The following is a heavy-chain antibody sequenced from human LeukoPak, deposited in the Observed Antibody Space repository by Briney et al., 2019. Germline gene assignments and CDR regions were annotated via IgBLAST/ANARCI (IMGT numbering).Heavy chain of an antibody. Sequence: GESLKISCKGSGYSFTSYWIGWVRQMPGKGLEWMGIIYPGDSDTTYSPSFQGQVTISADKSISTAYLQWNSLKASDTAMYYCARQGYSYGRNYNCYYMDVWGKGTTVTVSS. CDR2: IYPGDSDT. CDR3: ARQGYSYGRNYNCYYMDV. J-gene: IGHJ6*03. V-gene: IGHV5-51*01. D-gene: IGHD5-18*01. CDR1: GYSFTSYW.